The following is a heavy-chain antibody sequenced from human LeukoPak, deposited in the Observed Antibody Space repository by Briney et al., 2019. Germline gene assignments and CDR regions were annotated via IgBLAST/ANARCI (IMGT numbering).Heavy chain of an antibody. V-gene: IGHV4-34*01. CDR2: INHSGST. Sequence: SETLSLTCAVYGGSFSDYYWSWIRQPPGKGLEWIGEINHSGSTNYNPSLKSRLTISVDTSKNQFSLKLSSVTAADTAVYYCAREGILAYSGRSTSSYAFDIWGQGTMVTVSS. CDR1: GGSFSDYY. D-gene: IGHD1-26*01. J-gene: IGHJ3*02. CDR3: AREGILAYSGRSTSSYAFDI.